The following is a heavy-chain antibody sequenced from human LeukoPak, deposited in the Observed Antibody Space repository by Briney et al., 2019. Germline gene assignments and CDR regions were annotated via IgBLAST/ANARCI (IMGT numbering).Heavy chain of an antibody. D-gene: IGHD1-26*01. CDR2: IKPNSGDT. Sequence: ASVKVSCKPSGYPFSGHYINWVRHAPGQGLEWMGWIKPNSGDTNYAQKFQGRLSMTRDTTSSTVYMEVTRLTSDDTAVYYCARGDQWELAIDFWGQGTLITVSS. V-gene: IGHV1-2*02. J-gene: IGHJ4*02. CDR1: GYPFSGHY. CDR3: ARGDQWELAIDF.